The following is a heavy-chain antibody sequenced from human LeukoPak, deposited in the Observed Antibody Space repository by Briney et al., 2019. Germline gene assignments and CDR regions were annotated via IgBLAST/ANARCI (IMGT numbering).Heavy chain of an antibody. V-gene: IGHV1-18*04. Sequence: GASVKVSCKASGYTFTSYGISWVRQAPGQGLXXXXXXXAYNGNTNYAQKLQGRVTMTTDTSTSTAYMELRSLRSDDTAVYYCARGTMVRGVSPDFDYWGQGTLVTVSS. CDR3: ARGTMVRGVSPDFDY. CDR2: XXAYNGNT. J-gene: IGHJ4*02. CDR1: GYTFTSYG. D-gene: IGHD3-10*01.